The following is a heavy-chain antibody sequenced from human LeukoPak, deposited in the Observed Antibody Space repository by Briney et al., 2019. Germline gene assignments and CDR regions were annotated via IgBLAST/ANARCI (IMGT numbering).Heavy chain of an antibody. CDR2: FDPEDGQT. Sequence: ASVKVSCKVSGYTLTQLSTHWVRQVPGKGLEWMGGFDPEDGQTIYAQKFQGRVIMTEDTSTDTAYMELSSLRSEDTAVYYCATLWSGGRDWFDPWGQGTLVTVSS. V-gene: IGHV1-24*01. CDR1: GYTLTQLS. CDR3: ATLWSGGRDWFDP. D-gene: IGHD3-10*01. J-gene: IGHJ5*02.